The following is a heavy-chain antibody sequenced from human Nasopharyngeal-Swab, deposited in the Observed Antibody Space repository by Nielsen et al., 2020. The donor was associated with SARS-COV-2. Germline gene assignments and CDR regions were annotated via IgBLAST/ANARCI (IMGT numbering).Heavy chain of an antibody. CDR2: INSDGSST. V-gene: IGHV3-74*01. Sequence: GESLKISCAASGFTFSSYWMHWVRQVPGKGLVWVSRINSDGSSTSYADSVKGRFTISRDNAKNTLYLQMNSLRAEDTAVYYCARAHYAWLFDGTTFDYWGQGTLVTVSS. D-gene: IGHD3-22*01. CDR3: ARAHYAWLFDGTTFDY. J-gene: IGHJ4*02. CDR1: GFTFSSYW.